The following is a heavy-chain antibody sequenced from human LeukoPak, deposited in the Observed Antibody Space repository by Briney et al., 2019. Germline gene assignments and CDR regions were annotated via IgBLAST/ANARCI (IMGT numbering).Heavy chain of an antibody. J-gene: IGHJ3*02. V-gene: IGHV4-39*01. CDR3: ARRAGQSLNGSYGTAFDI. CDR1: GGSISSSSYY. Sequence: SETLSLTCTVSGGSISSSSYYWGWIRQPPGKGLEWIGSIYYSGSTYYNPSVKSRVTISVDTPKNQFSLKLSSVTAADTAVYYCARRAGQSLNGSYGTAFDIWGQGTTVIVSA. D-gene: IGHD1-26*01. CDR2: IYYSGST.